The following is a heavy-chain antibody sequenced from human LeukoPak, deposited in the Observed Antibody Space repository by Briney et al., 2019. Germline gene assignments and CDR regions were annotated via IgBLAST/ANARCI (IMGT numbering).Heavy chain of an antibody. CDR2: INHSGST. D-gene: IGHD2-2*03. CDR3: ARGRVEIVVVPAAGWFDP. V-gene: IGHV4-34*01. J-gene: IGHJ5*02. CDR1: GGSFSGYY. Sequence: SETLSLTCAVYGGSFSGYYWSWIRQPPGKGLEWIREINHSGSTNYNPSLKSRVTISVDTSKNQFSLKLSSVTAADTAVYYCARGRVEIVVVPAAGWFDPWGQATLVSVSS.